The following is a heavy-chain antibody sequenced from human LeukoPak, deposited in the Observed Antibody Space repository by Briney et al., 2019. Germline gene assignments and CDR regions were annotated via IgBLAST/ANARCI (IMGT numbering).Heavy chain of an antibody. CDR2: INSDGSST. Sequence: GGSLRLSCAASGFTLSSYWMHWVRQAPGKGLVWVSRINSDGSSTSYADSVKGRFTISRDNSKNTLYLQMNSLRAEDTAVYYCAKVPYSSGWYGLYYFDYWGQGTLVTVSS. V-gene: IGHV3-74*01. J-gene: IGHJ4*02. D-gene: IGHD6-19*01. CDR1: GFTLSSYW. CDR3: AKVPYSSGWYGLYYFDY.